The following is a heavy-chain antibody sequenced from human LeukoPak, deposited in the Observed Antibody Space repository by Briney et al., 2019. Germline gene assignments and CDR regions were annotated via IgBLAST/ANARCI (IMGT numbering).Heavy chain of an antibody. Sequence: GASVKVSCKASGYTFTSYDINWVRQATGQGLEWMGWMNPNSGNTGYAQKFQGRVTMTRNTSISTAYMELSSLRSEDTAVYYCAKDLTLRGFSYAPHDYWGQGTLVTVSS. CDR1: GYTFTSYD. D-gene: IGHD5-18*01. CDR2: MNPNSGNT. CDR3: AKDLTLRGFSYAPHDY. V-gene: IGHV1-8*01. J-gene: IGHJ4*02.